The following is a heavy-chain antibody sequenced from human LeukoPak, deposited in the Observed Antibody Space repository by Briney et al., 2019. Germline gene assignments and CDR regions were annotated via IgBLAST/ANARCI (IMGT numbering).Heavy chain of an antibody. CDR1: GYTFTSYG. V-gene: IGHV1-18*01. CDR3: ARDIVVVPAAIPGWFDP. Sequence: ASVKVSCKASGYTFTSYGISWVRQAPGQGLEWMGWISAHNGNTNYAQKLQGRVTMTTDTSTSTAYMELRSLRSDDTAVYYCARDIVVVPAAIPGWFDPWGQGTLVTVSS. J-gene: IGHJ5*02. CDR2: ISAHNGNT. D-gene: IGHD2-2*02.